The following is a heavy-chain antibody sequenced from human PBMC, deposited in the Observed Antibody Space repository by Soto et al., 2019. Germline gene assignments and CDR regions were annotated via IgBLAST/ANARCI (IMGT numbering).Heavy chain of an antibody. Sequence: LSLTCTVSGGSMSSNYHWGWIRQPPGKGLEWIGNIYYSGRSYYNPSLKSRLTISVDTSKNQFSLYVSSVTAADTAVYYCARYDSGRFGYGFDYWGQGTQVTVSS. J-gene: IGHJ4*02. CDR3: ARYDSGRFGYGFDY. CDR1: GGSMSSNYH. V-gene: IGHV4-39*01. CDR2: IYYSGRS. D-gene: IGHD3-10*01.